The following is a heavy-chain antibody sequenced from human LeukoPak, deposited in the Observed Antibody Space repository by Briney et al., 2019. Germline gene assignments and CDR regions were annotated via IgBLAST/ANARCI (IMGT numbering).Heavy chain of an antibody. CDR3: TRHDTESGTAAAGDY. V-gene: IGHV3-73*01. Sequence: GGSLRLSCAASGFTFSGSDIHWVRQASGKGLEWVGRISSTANSYATVFAASEKGRFTISRDASKNTAYLQMNSLNTEDPAEYYCTRHDTESGTAAAGDYWGQGTLVTVSS. D-gene: IGHD6-13*01. J-gene: IGHJ4*02. CDR1: GFTFSGSD. CDR2: ISSTANSYAT.